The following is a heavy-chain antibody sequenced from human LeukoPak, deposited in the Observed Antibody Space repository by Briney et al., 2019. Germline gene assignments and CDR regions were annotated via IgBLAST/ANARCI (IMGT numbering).Heavy chain of an antibody. CDR2: ISTSSSTI. J-gene: IGHJ4*02. D-gene: IGHD5-24*01. CDR1: GFPFSSYS. Sequence: PGGSLSLSCAASGFPFSSYSMNWVRQAPGKGLEWISYISTSSSTIYYADSMKGRFTISRDNAKNSLYLQMNSLRDEDTAVYYCAREGIDGYNYFDYWGQGTLVTVSS. V-gene: IGHV3-48*02. CDR3: AREGIDGYNYFDY.